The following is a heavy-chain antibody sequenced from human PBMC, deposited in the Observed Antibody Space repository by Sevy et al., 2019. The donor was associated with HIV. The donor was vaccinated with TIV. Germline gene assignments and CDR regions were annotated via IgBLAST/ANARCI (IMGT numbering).Heavy chain of an antibody. Sequence: GGSLRLSCAASGFTFSSYAMSWVRQAPGKGLEWVSSISGRRSYIHYADSVRGRFTISRDNAKNSLYLQMNSLRADDTAVYFCARDGGCSSTSCLLYFDSWGQGALVTVSS. V-gene: IGHV3-21*06. CDR1: GFTFSSYA. J-gene: IGHJ4*02. CDR2: ISGRRSYI. D-gene: IGHD2-2*01. CDR3: ARDGGCSSTSCLLYFDS.